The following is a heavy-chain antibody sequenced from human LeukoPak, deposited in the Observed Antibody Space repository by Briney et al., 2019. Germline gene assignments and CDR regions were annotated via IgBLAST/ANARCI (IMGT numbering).Heavy chain of an antibody. CDR1: GFTFSSYA. Sequence: GGSLRLSCAASGFTFSSYAMTWVRQAPGKGLEWVSVISGSGDNTYYADSVKGRFTISRDNSKNTLYMQMISLGAEDTAVYYCAKCWSGNYYPFDHWGQGTLVTVSS. J-gene: IGHJ4*02. CDR2: ISGSGDNT. V-gene: IGHV3-23*01. D-gene: IGHD1-26*01. CDR3: AKCWSGNYYPFDH.